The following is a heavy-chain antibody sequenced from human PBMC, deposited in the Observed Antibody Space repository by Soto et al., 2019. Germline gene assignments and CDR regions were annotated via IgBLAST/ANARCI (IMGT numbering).Heavy chain of an antibody. Sequence: QVQLVQSGAEVKKPGSSVKVSCKASGGTFSSYAISWVRQAPGQGLEWMGGIIPIFGTANYAQKFQGRVTITANESTSTDYMELSSLRSEDTAVYYCAILGAGYGDLNWYFDLWDRRTLVTV. CDR2: IIPIFGTA. D-gene: IGHD4-17*01. CDR3: AILGAGYGDLNWYFDL. J-gene: IGHJ2*01. CDR1: GGTFSSYA. V-gene: IGHV1-69*01.